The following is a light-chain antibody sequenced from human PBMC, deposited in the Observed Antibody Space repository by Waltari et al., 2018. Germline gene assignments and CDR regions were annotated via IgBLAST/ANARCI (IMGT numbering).Light chain of an antibody. V-gene: IGKV3-11*01. CDR3: QQRANWPIT. CDR2: DAS. Sequence: EIVLTQSPAPLSLSPGARAPLPCRASQSLDNYLAWYQQKPGQAPRLLIYDASYRATGIPVRFSGSGSGTDFTLTISSLEPEDFAVYYCQQRANWPITFGQGTRLEIK. J-gene: IGKJ5*01. CDR1: QSLDNY.